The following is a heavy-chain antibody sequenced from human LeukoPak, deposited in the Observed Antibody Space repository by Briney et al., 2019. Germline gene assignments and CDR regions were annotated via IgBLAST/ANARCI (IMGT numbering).Heavy chain of an antibody. V-gene: IGHV3-30*02. CDR2: IRYDGSNK. CDR3: AKNIRSSSWAYLDY. J-gene: IGHJ4*02. D-gene: IGHD6-13*01. Sequence: GGSLRLSCAASGFTFSSYGMHWVRQAPGKGLEWVAVIRYDGSNKYYADSVKGRFTISRDNAKNSLYLQMNSLRAEDTALYYCAKNIRSSSWAYLDYWGQGTLVTVSS. CDR1: GFTFSSYG.